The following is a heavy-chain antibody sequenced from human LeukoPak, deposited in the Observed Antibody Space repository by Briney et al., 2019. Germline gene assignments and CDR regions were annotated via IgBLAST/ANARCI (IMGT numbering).Heavy chain of an antibody. CDR2: IYYSGST. CDR3: ARARKCTNGVCSHPWYFDL. J-gene: IGHJ2*01. D-gene: IGHD2-8*01. CDR1: GGSISSSSYY. Sequence: PSETLSLTCTVSGGSISSSSYYWGWIRQPPGKGLEWIGSIYYSGSTYYNPSLKSRVTISVDTSKNQFSLKLSSVTAADTAVYYCARARKCTNGVCSHPWYFDLWGRGTLVTVSS. V-gene: IGHV4-39*01.